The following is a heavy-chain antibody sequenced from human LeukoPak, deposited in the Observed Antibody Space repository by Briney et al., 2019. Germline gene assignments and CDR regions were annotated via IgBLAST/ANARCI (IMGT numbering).Heavy chain of an antibody. Sequence: GGSLRLSCAASGSTFSSYAMHWVRQAPGKGLEWVAVISYDGSNKYYADSVKGRFTISRDNSKNTLYLQMNSLRAEDTAVYYCARESIVGATTVLFDYWGQGTLVTVSS. CDR2: ISYDGSNK. J-gene: IGHJ4*02. CDR3: ARESIVGATTVLFDY. D-gene: IGHD1-26*01. V-gene: IGHV3-30-3*01. CDR1: GSTFSSYA.